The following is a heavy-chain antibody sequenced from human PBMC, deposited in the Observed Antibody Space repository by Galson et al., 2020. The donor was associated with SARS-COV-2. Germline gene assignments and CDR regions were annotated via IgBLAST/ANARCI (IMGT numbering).Heavy chain of an antibody. CDR3: ARVAPRGFTGFFDL. CDR1: GGSISSGAYY. D-gene: IGHD5-12*01. V-gene: IGHV4-31*03. J-gene: IGHJ4*02. Sequence: ASETLSLTCTVSGGSISSGAYYWGWIRQFPGKGLEWFGYMFNSGNSFYNPSLRSRVSISGDTSKNQFSLRLNSVTAADSAMYFCARVAPRGFTGFFDLWGQGLLVTVSS. CDR2: MFNSGNS.